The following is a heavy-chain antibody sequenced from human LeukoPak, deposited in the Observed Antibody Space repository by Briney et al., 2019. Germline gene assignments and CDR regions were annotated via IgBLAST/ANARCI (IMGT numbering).Heavy chain of an antibody. J-gene: IGHJ3*02. CDR2: FDPEDGET. V-gene: IGHV1-24*01. CDR3: ATDTRYSGSYSGAFDI. CDR1: GYTLTELS. Sequence: ASVKVSCKVSGYTLTELSMHWVRQAPGKGLEWMGGFDPEDGETIYAQKFQGRVTMTEDTSTDTAYMELSSLRSEDTAVYYCATDTRYSGSYSGAFDIWGQGTMVTVSS. D-gene: IGHD1-26*01.